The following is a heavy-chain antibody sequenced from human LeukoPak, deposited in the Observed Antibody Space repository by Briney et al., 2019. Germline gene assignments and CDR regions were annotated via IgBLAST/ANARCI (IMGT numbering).Heavy chain of an antibody. V-gene: IGHV1-2*04. CDR2: INPNTGAT. J-gene: IGHJ4*02. D-gene: IGHD2-15*01. CDR3: ARGDCSGVSCYSVDS. CDR1: GYTFTASY. Sequence: ASVKVSCKASGYTFTASYIHWVRQAPGQGLEWMGWINPNTGATSCAQKFQGWVTMTRDTSISTGYMELSWLKSDDTAVYFCARGDCSGVSCYSVDSWGQGTLVTVSS.